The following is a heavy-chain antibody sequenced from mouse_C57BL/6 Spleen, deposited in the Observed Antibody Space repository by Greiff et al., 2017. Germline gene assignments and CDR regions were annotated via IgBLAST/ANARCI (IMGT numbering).Heavy chain of an antibody. D-gene: IGHD6-1*01. CDR2: IDPSDSYT. V-gene: IGHV1-69*01. CDR3: ARSPSRRVPYAMDY. J-gene: IGHJ4*01. CDR1: GYTFTSYW. Sequence: QVQLQQPGAELVMPGASVKLSCKASGYTFTSYWMHWVKQRPGQGLEWIGEIDPSDSYTNYNQKFKGKSTLTVDKSSNTAYMQLSSLTSEDSAVYYWARSPSRRVPYAMDYWGQGTSVTVSS.